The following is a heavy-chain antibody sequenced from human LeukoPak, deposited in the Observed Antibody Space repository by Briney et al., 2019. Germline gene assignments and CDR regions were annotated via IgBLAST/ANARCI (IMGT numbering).Heavy chain of an antibody. CDR3: ARDHSSSWYLFSP. CDR2: INPSGGST. J-gene: IGHJ5*02. V-gene: IGHV1-46*01. D-gene: IGHD6-13*01. Sequence: GASVKASCKASGYTFTRYYMHWLRQAPGHGLEWMGIINPSGGSTSYAQKFQSRVTMTRDMSTSTVYMELSSLRSEDTAVYYCARDHSSSWYLFSPWGQGTLVTVSS. CDR1: GYTFTRYY.